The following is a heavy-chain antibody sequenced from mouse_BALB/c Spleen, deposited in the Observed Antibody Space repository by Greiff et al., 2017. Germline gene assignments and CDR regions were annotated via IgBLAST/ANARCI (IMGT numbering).Heavy chain of an antibody. CDR3: AMGLRLRGYYAMDY. Sequence: VKVVESGAELAKPGASVKMSCKASGYTFTSYWMHWVKQRPGQGLEWIGYINPSTGYTEYNQKFKDKATLTADKSSSTAYMQLSSLTSEDSAVYYCAMGLRLRGYYAMDYWGQGTSVTVSS. J-gene: IGHJ4*01. D-gene: IGHD1-2*01. CDR1: GYTFTSYW. CDR2: INPSTGYT. V-gene: IGHV1-7*01.